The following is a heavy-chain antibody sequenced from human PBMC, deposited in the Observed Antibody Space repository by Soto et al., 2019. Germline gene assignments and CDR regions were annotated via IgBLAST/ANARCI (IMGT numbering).Heavy chain of an antibody. CDR2: IIPIFGTA. D-gene: IGHD3-3*01. V-gene: IGHV1-69*01. CDR1: GGTFSSYA. Sequence: QVQLVQSGAEVKKPGSSVKVSCKASGGTFSSYAISWVRQAPGQGLEWMGGIIPIFGTANYAQKFQGRVTITADESTSTAYMELSSLSSEDTAVYYCARDISYYDFWSGYSPSYYYYGMDVWGQGTTVTVSS. J-gene: IGHJ6*02. CDR3: ARDISYYDFWSGYSPSYYYYGMDV.